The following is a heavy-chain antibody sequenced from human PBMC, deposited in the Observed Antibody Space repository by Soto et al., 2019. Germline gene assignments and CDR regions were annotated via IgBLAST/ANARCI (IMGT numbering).Heavy chain of an antibody. D-gene: IGHD5-12*01. CDR2: IYYTGNT. CDR1: GGSISSGGTGSY. Sequence: QVQLQESGPGLVKPSQTLSLTCTVSGGSISSGGTGSYWTWIRQLPGKGLEWIGYIYYTGNTYYNPSLKSRPTISIDTSENQFSLKLTSVTAADTAVYFCASGNDGYKVRYWGQGTLVTVSS. V-gene: IGHV4-31*03. CDR3: ASGNDGYKVRY. J-gene: IGHJ4*02.